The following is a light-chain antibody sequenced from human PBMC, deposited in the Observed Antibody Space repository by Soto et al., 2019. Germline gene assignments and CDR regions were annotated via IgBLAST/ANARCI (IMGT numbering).Light chain of an antibody. V-gene: IGKV3-15*01. CDR3: QKYNNSLWT. CDR1: QNVSSN. J-gene: IGKJ1*01. CDR2: GES. Sequence: MMTQSPATLSLSPVESATLSCRASQNVSSNLAWYQQKTGQAPRILIYGESTRATGIPARLSGSGSGTEFNLTISRLQSEDFAVYYCQKYNNSLWTCGQGTKVDIK.